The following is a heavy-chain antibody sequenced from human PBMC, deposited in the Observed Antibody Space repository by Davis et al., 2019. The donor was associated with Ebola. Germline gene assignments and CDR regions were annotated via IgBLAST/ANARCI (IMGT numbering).Heavy chain of an antibody. Sequence: SCAISGDSVSSGGWNWIRQSPSRGLEWLGRTYYSSKWYTGYAESVKSRINISPDTAKNQFSLHLNSVTPEDTALYYCARGWLRGGMDVWGEGTTVTVSS. CDR3: ARGWLRGGMDV. D-gene: IGHD5-18*01. CDR2: TYYSSKWYT. CDR1: GDSVSSGG. J-gene: IGHJ6*04. V-gene: IGHV6-1*01.